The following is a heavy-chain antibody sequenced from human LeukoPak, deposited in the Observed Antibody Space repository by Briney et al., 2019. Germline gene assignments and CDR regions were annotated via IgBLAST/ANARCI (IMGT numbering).Heavy chain of an antibody. Sequence: GGSLRLSGATSGFTFRNFAMSWVRQAPGKGLEWVSGISANGGSTYYADSVKGRFSISRDNSKNTLFLQMNSLRAEDTALYYCAKCLGYSRHLVDYWGQGTLVTVSS. CDR3: AKCLGYSRHLVDY. V-gene: IGHV3-23*01. D-gene: IGHD5-12*01. J-gene: IGHJ4*02. CDR2: ISANGGST. CDR1: GFTFRNFA.